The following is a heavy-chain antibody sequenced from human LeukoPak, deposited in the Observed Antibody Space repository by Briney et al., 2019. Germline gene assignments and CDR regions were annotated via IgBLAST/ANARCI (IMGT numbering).Heavy chain of an antibody. Sequence: GGSLRLSCAASQFTFSTYWMTWVRQAPGKGLEWVADIKQDGSEKYYVDSVKGRFTISRQNAKNSLFLQMNSLRAEDTAVYYCAKDRLWSYFDYWGQGTLVTVSS. CDR3: AKDRLWSYFDY. CDR2: IKQDGSEK. D-gene: IGHD4/OR15-4a*01. CDR1: QFTFSTYW. V-gene: IGHV3-7*01. J-gene: IGHJ4*02.